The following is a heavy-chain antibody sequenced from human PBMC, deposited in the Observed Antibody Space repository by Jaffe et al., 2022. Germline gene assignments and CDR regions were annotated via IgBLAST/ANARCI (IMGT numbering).Heavy chain of an antibody. Sequence: QLQLQESGPGLVKPSETLSLTCTVSGGSISSSSYYWGWIRQPPGKGLEWIGSIYYSGSTYYNPSLKSRVTISVDTSKNQFSLKLSSVTAADTAVYYCARPDFDWTTEGVGWFDPWGQGTLVTVSS. CDR1: GGSISSSSYY. CDR3: ARPDFDWTTEGVGWFDP. J-gene: IGHJ5*02. D-gene: IGHD3-9*01. CDR2: IYYSGST. V-gene: IGHV4-39*01.